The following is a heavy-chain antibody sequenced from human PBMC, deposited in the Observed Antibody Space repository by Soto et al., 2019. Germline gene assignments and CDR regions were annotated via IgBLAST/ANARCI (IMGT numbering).Heavy chain of an antibody. CDR1: GFTLSDHY. J-gene: IGHJ4*02. V-gene: IGHV3-11*01. CDR3: AGRCDSTSCLAHFDY. D-gene: IGHD2-2*01. CDR2: MSGSGSSE. Sequence: GGSLRLSCAASGFTLSDHYMAWIRQAPGKGLEIVAHMSGSGSSEDYGDSVKGRFSIFRENSKNLLFLQMFFLRAEDTAVYYCAGRCDSTSCLAHFDYWGQGTLVTVSS.